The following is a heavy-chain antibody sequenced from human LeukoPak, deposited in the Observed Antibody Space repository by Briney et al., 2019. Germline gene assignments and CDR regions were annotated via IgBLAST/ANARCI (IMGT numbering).Heavy chain of an antibody. CDR2: ISGSGGST. CDR1: GFTFSDYY. D-gene: IGHD3-22*01. Sequence: QPGGSLRLSCAASGFTFSDYYMSWVRQAPGKGLEWVSAISGSGGSTYYADSVKGRFTISRDNSKNTLHLQMNSLRAEDTAVYYCASDSSGYYRDDYWGQGTLVTVSS. V-gene: IGHV3-23*01. CDR3: ASDSSGYYRDDY. J-gene: IGHJ4*02.